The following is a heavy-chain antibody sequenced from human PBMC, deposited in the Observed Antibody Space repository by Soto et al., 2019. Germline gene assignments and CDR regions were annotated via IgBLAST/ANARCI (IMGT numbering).Heavy chain of an antibody. CDR3: AKDIVVVPAAIHMKRGAFDI. Sequence: EVQLLESGGGLVQPGGSLRLSCAASGFTFSSYAMSWVRQAPGKGLEWVSAISGSGGSTYYADSVKGRFTISRDNSKNTLYLQMNSLRAEDTAVYYCAKDIVVVPAAIHMKRGAFDIWGQGTMVTVSS. J-gene: IGHJ3*02. V-gene: IGHV3-23*01. CDR1: GFTFSSYA. D-gene: IGHD2-2*01. CDR2: ISGSGGST.